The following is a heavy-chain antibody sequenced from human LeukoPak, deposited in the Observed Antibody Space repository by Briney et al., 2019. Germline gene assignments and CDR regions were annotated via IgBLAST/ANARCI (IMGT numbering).Heavy chain of an antibody. J-gene: IGHJ4*02. Sequence: GGSLRLSCAASGFTVGTNHVSWVRLAPGKGLEWVSIIYTAGSTFYADSVKGRFTISRDNSKNTLYLQMHSLRADDTAVYDCAKDLWDSSGSCLDYWGQGTLVTVSS. D-gene: IGHD2-15*01. V-gene: IGHV3-53*01. CDR3: AKDLWDSSGSCLDY. CDR2: IYTAGST. CDR1: GFTVGTNH.